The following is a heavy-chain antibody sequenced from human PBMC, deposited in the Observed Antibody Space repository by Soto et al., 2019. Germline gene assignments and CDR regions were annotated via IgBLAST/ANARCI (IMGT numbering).Heavy chain of an antibody. Sequence: GSLRLSCAASGFTVSSNSMNWVRQAPGKGLEWVSVIHSGGTTYYADSVKGRFTISRDYSKNTMYLQMNSLRVEDTAVYYCARAPDFDWSWYYWGQGTLVTVSS. CDR1: GFTVSSNS. D-gene: IGHD3-9*01. CDR2: IHSGGTT. J-gene: IGHJ4*02. CDR3: ARAPDFDWSWYY. V-gene: IGHV3-66*01.